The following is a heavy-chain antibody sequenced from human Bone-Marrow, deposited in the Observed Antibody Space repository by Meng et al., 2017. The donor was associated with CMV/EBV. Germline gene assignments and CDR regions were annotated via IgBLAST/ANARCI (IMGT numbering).Heavy chain of an antibody. CDR2: INHSGST. CDR1: GGSFSGYY. CDR3: ARGLDCTNGVCYPLFDY. J-gene: IGHJ4*02. Sequence: SETLSLTCAVYGGSFSGYYCSWIRQPPGKWLEWIGEINHSGSTNYNPSLKSRVTISVDTPENPFHLKLRPVTAADTAVYYCARGLDCTNGVCYPLFDYWGQGTLVTVSS. D-gene: IGHD2-8*01. V-gene: IGHV4-34*01.